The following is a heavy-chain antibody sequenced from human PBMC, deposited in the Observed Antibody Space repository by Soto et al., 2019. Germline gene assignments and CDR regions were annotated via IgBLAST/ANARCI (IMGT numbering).Heavy chain of an antibody. Sequence: PGGSLRLSCAASGFTFSSYAMHWVRQAPGKGLEWVAVISYDGSNKYYADSVKGRFTISRDNSKNTLYLQMNSLRAEDTAVYYCARGKPTVLPMDVWGKGTTVTVSS. CDR1: GFTFSSYA. CDR2: ISYDGSNK. J-gene: IGHJ6*03. CDR3: ARGKPTVLPMDV. D-gene: IGHD4-17*01. V-gene: IGHV3-30-3*01.